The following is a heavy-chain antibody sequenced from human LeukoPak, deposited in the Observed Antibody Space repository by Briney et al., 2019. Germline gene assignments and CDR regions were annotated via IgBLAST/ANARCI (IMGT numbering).Heavy chain of an antibody. CDR2: ISYDGTKK. J-gene: IGHJ6*02. CDR3: AKDLRGFLYGDYDYYYYGMDV. Sequence: QTGGSLRLSCAASGFTFSSYGIHWVRQAPGKGLEWVAVISYDGTKKYYADSVKGRFTISRDNSKNTLYLQMNSLRAEDTAVYYCAKDLRGFLYGDYDYYYYGMDVWGQGTTVTVSS. CDR1: GFTFSSYG. D-gene: IGHD4-17*01. V-gene: IGHV3-30*18.